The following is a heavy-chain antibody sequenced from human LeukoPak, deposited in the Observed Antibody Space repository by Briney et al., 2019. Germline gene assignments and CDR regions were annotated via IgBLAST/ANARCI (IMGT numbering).Heavy chain of an antibody. CDR2: IRSDGSEE. V-gene: IGHV3-30*02. Sequence: QPGGSPRLSCAASGFTFSSYGMHWVRQAPGKGLEWVTFIRSDGSEERYADSVKGRFTISRDNSKNTLYLQMNSLRAEDTAVYYCARAPKVATIWGLVLDYWGQGTLVTVSS. J-gene: IGHJ4*02. CDR1: GFTFSSYG. D-gene: IGHD5-12*01. CDR3: ARAPKVATIWGLVLDY.